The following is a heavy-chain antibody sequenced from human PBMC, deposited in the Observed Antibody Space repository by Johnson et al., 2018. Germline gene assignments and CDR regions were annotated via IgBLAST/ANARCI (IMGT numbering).Heavy chain of an antibody. D-gene: IGHD3-10*01. CDR3: AKVSVLLWFGEFWQAFDI. J-gene: IGHJ3*02. CDR1: GFTFSNAW. Sequence: EVQLVESGGGLVQPGGSLRLSCAASGFTFSNAWMNWVRQAPGKGLEWVGRIKSKTDGGTTDYAAPVKGRFTISRDDSKNTLYLQMNSLRAEDTAVYYCAKVSVLLWFGEFWQAFDIWGQGTMVTVSS. CDR2: IKSKTDGGTT. V-gene: IGHV3-15*07.